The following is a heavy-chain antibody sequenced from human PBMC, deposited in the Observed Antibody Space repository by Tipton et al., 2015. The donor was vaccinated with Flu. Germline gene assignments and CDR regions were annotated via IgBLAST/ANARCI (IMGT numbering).Heavy chain of an antibody. D-gene: IGHD1-26*01. J-gene: IGHJ5*02. Sequence: TLSLTCTVSGDSISNNYWSWIRQPPGKGLEWIGYIYYSGSTNYNPSLKSRVTISVDTSKNQFSLKLSSVTAADTAVYYCARDPGIVGAINWFDPWGQGTLVTVSS. CDR3: ARDPGIVGAINWFDP. CDR1: GDSISNNY. CDR2: IYYSGST. V-gene: IGHV4-59*01.